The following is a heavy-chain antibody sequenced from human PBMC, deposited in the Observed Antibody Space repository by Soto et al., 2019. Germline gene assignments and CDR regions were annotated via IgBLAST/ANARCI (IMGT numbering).Heavy chain of an antibody. V-gene: IGHV1-69*12. CDR2: IIPMVGTA. CDR3: ASGIQLWLRRINNGYSD. Sequence: QVQLVQSGAEVKKPESSVKVSCKAPGGTFSTYAISWVRQAPGQGLEWMGGIIPMVGTANYAQRFQDRVTITADESTNTVYMELSSLRSEDTAVYFCASGIQLWLRRINNGYSDWGQGTLVTVSS. J-gene: IGHJ4*02. CDR1: GGTFSTYA. D-gene: IGHD5-18*01.